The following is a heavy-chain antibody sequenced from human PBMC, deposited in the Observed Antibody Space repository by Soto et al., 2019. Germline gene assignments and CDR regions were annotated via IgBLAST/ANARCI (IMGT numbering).Heavy chain of an antibody. V-gene: IGHV1-46*01. CDR2: INPSDGST. CDR1: GYTFTSYY. J-gene: IGHJ6*02. Sequence: ASVKVSCKASGYTFTSYYMHWVRQAPGQGLEWMGIINPSDGSTSYAQKFQGRVTMTRDTSTSTVYMELSSLRSEDTAVYYCARDDQLARRYYHYHGMDVWGQGTTVTVSS. D-gene: IGHD2-2*01. CDR3: ARDDQLARRYYHYHGMDV.